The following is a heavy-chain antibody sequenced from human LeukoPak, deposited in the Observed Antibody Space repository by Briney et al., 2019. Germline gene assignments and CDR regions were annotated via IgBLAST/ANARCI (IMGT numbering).Heavy chain of an antibody. CDR2: ISSSSSYT. CDR3: ARDRPDYFGDFSHHFDY. V-gene: IGHV3-11*05. Sequence: GGSLRLSCAASGFTFSDYYMSWIRQAPGKGLEWVSFISSSSSYTNYADSVQGRFTISRDNAKNSLYLQMNSLRAEDTAVYYCARDRPDYFGDFSHHFDYWGQGTLVTVSS. D-gene: IGHD3-16*01. CDR1: GFTFSDYY. J-gene: IGHJ4*02.